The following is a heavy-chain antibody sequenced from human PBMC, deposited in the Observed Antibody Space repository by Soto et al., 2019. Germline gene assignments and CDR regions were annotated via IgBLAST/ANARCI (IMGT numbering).Heavy chain of an antibody. J-gene: IGHJ3*01. V-gene: IGHV3-53*05. Sequence: GRSLILSSTASWFTGGSIYIRWVRTATGKGLEGVSVIYSGGRKYYADSVKGRFTISRDNAKNTLYLQTDSLRAEDTAVYYCAKVARFGPNAGSKSCNVPLNAFDVSAEGLRVTVPS. CDR1: WFTGGSIY. CDR2: IYSGGRK. CDR3: AKVARFGPNAGSKSCNVPLNAFDV. D-gene: IGHD3-10*01.